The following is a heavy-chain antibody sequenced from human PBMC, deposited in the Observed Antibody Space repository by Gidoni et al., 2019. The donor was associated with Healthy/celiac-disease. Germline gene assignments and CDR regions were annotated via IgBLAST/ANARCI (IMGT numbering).Heavy chain of an antibody. Sequence: EVQLLESGGGLVQPGGSLRLSCAASGFTFSSYAMSWVRHAPGKGLEWVSAISGSGGSTYYADSVKGRFTISRDNSKNTLYLQMNSLRAEDTAVYYCAKDSDSSSGESDYWGQGTLVTVSS. V-gene: IGHV3-23*01. CDR1: GFTFSSYA. CDR3: AKDSDSSSGESDY. J-gene: IGHJ4*02. CDR2: ISGSGGST. D-gene: IGHD6-13*01.